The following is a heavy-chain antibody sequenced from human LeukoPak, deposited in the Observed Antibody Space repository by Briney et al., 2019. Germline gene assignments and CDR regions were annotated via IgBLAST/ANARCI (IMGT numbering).Heavy chain of an antibody. Sequence: GEPLKTSCKGSGYSFTSYWFGWVRQLPGKGLEWMGIIYPGDSDTRYSPSFQGQVTISNDKSISTAYLQWGSLKASDTAMYYCERDWGPRAFYIWGQGIMVTVS. D-gene: IGHD3-16*01. CDR3: ERDWGPRAFYI. J-gene: IGHJ3*02. V-gene: IGHV5-51*01. CDR2: IYPGDSDT. CDR1: GYSFTSYW.